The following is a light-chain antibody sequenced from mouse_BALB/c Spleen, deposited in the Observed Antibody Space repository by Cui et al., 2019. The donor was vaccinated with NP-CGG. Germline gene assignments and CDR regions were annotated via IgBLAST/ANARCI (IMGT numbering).Light chain of an antibody. CDR3: ALWYSDHWV. V-gene: IGLV1*01. CDR1: TGAVTTSNY. Sequence: LTPESAPTTSPGETVTLTCRSNTGAVTTSNYANWVQEKPDHLFTGLIGGTNNRAPGVPARFSGSLIGDKAALTVTGAQTEDEAIYFCALWYSDHWVFGGGTKLTVL. CDR2: GTN. J-gene: IGLJ1*01.